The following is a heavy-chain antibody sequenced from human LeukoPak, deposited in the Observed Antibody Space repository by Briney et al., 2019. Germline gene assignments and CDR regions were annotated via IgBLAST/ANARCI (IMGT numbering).Heavy chain of an antibody. Sequence: GASVKVSCKASGYPFTSNGISWVRQAPGQGLEWMGWIGTDNANTKYAQKLQGRVTMTADTSTTTVYMELRSLRSDDTAVYYCARDVVGASCGFDYWGQGTLVTVSS. CDR3: ARDVVGASCGFDY. CDR2: IGTDNANT. J-gene: IGHJ4*02. CDR1: GYPFTSNG. V-gene: IGHV1-18*01. D-gene: IGHD2-15*01.